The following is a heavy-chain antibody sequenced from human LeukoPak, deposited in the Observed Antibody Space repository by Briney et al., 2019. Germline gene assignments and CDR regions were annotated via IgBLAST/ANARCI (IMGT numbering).Heavy chain of an antibody. CDR1: GYSFTRYW. Sequence: GESLKISCKGSGYSFTRYWITWVRQMPGKGLEWMGRIEPSDSYTNYSPSFQGHVTISADKSISTAYLQWSSLKASDTAMYYCARAYSSGYFDYWGQGTLVTVSS. CDR3: ARAYSSGYFDY. J-gene: IGHJ4*02. V-gene: IGHV5-10-1*01. D-gene: IGHD3-22*01. CDR2: IEPSDSYT.